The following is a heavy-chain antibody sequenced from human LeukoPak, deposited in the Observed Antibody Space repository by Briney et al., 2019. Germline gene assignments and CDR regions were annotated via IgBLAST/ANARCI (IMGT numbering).Heavy chain of an antibody. CDR1: GFTFSSYG. CDR3: AGIRDSDAFDI. CDR2: ISYDGSNK. J-gene: IGHJ3*02. V-gene: IGHV3-30*03. Sequence: GRSLRLSCAASGFTFSSYGMHWVRQAPGKGLEWVAVISYDGSNKYYADSVKGRFTISRDNSKNTLYLQMNSLRAEDTAVYYCAGIRDSDAFDIWGQGTMVTVSS. D-gene: IGHD2-21*01.